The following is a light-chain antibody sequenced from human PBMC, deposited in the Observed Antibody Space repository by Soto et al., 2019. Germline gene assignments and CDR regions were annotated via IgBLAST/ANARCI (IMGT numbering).Light chain of an antibody. CDR2: GAS. CDR1: QSVSSIY. CDR3: QQYGSSSWT. J-gene: IGKJ1*01. V-gene: IGKV3-20*01. Sequence: EIVLTQSPGTLSLSPGESATLSCRASQSVSSIYLAWYQHKPGQAPRLLIYGASSRATGIPDRFSGSGSGTDFTLTISRLEPEDFAVYYCQQYGSSSWTFGQGTKVDIK.